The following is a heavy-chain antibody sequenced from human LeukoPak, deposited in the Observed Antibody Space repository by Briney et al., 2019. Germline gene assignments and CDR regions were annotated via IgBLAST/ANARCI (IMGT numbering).Heavy chain of an antibody. J-gene: IGHJ4*02. Sequence: GGSLRLSCAASGFTFSSYGMHWVRQAPGKGLEWVAFIRYDGSNKYYADSVKGRFTISRDNSKDTLYLQMNSLRAEDTAVYYRAKDLRVCSSTSCRDYWGQGTLVTVSS. CDR2: IRYDGSNK. V-gene: IGHV3-30*02. CDR1: GFTFSSYG. CDR3: AKDLRVCSSTSCRDY. D-gene: IGHD2-2*01.